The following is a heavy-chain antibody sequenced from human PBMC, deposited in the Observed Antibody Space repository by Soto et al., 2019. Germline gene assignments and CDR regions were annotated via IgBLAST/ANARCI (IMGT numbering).Heavy chain of an antibody. CDR1: GYTFTSYG. D-gene: IGHD3-22*01. J-gene: IGHJ4*01. CDR2: IIPILGIA. V-gene: IGHV1-69*04. Sequence: GASVKVSCKASGYTFTSYGISWVRQAPGQGLEWMGRIIPILGIANYAQKFQGRVTITADKSTSTAYMELSSLRTEDTAFYHCTKGFYSSAGGYYFNNWGQGTLVTSPQ. CDR3: TKGFYSSAGGYYFNN.